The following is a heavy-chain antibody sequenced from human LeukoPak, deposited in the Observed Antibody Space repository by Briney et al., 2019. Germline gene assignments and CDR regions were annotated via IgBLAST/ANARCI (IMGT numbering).Heavy chain of an antibody. Sequence: GGSLRLSCAASGFTFSNYSMNWVRQAPGKGLEWVSSISSSSSYIYYADSVKGRFTISRDNAKNSLYLQMNSLRAEDTAVYYCARDWGGSGSYDWGQGTLVTVSS. CDR2: ISSSSSYI. V-gene: IGHV3-21*01. CDR3: ARDWGGSGSYD. CDR1: GFTFSNYS. D-gene: IGHD3-10*01. J-gene: IGHJ4*02.